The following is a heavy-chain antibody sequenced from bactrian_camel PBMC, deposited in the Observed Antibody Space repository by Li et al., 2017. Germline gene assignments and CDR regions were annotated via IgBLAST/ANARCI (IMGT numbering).Heavy chain of an antibody. D-gene: IGHD2*01. Sequence: QLVESGGGSVQAGGSLRLSCAVSGYTYRRYWMGWFRQAPGQEREGVAAIDSGDGSTYYLNSVEGRFTISHDNAENTLYLQMNSLKPEDTAIYYCARRACNSGWSWSYWGQGTQVTVS. CDR3: ARRACNSGWSWSY. V-gene: IGHV3S1*01. J-gene: IGHJ4*01. CDR2: IDSGDGST. CDR1: GYTYRRYW.